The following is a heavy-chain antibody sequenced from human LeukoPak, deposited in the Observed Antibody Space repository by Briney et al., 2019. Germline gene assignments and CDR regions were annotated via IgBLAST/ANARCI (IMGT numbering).Heavy chain of an antibody. V-gene: IGHV1-46*01. CDR3: ARKSLGYCSSTSCYGTLFDY. D-gene: IGHD2-2*01. J-gene: IGHJ4*02. CDR1: GYTFTSYY. CDR2: TNPSGGST. Sequence: GASVKVSCKASGYTFTSYYMHWVRQAPGQGLEWMGITNPSGGSTSYAQKFQGRVTMTRDTSTSTVYMELSSLRSEDTAVYYCARKSLGYCSSTSCYGTLFDYWGQGTLVTVSS.